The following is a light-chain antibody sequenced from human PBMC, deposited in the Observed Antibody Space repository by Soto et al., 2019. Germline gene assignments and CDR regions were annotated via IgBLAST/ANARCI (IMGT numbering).Light chain of an antibody. CDR3: SSYTSSSTLEV. J-gene: IGLJ1*01. V-gene: IGLV2-14*01. CDR1: SSDVGAYNY. Sequence: QSALTQPASVSGSPGQSITFSCTGTSSDVGAYNYVSWYQQRPGKAPKLMIYAVSNRPSGISNRFSGSKSGNTASLTISGLQAEDEADYYCSSYTSSSTLEVFGTATKLTVL. CDR2: AVS.